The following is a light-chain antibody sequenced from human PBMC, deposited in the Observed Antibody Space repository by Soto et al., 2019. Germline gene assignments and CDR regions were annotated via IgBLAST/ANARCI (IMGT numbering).Light chain of an antibody. CDR1: QSIGSR. Sequence: DIQMTQSPSTLSASVGDRVTITCRASQSIGSRLAWYREKPGKAPNLLIYGASTLEGAVPSRFSGSGSGTEFTINISSLQPDDFATYYCQQYSNWSPYTFGQGTKLEIK. V-gene: IGKV1-5*03. J-gene: IGKJ2*01. CDR3: QQYSNWSPYT. CDR2: GAS.